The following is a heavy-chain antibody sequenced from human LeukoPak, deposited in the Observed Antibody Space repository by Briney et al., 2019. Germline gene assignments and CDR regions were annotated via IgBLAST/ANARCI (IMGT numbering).Heavy chain of an antibody. V-gene: IGHV3-74*01. CDR1: GFTFSSYW. CDR3: ARVPYYYGSGSYYPYFDY. Sequence: GGSLRLSCAASGFTFSSYWMHWVRQAPGKGLVWVSRINSDGSSTSYADSVKGRFTISRDNAKNTLYLQMNSLRAEDTAVYCCARVPYYYGSGSYYPYFDYWGQGTLVTVSS. J-gene: IGHJ4*02. D-gene: IGHD3-10*01. CDR2: INSDGSST.